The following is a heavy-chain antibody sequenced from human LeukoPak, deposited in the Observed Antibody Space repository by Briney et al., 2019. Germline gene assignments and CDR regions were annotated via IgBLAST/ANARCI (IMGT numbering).Heavy chain of an antibody. CDR3: AKYHYGSGTSLGY. J-gene: IGHJ4*02. CDR1: GFTFDDYG. CDR2: IKYDGSEK. V-gene: IGHV3-7*01. Sequence: GGSLRLSCAASGFTFDDYGMSWVRQAPGKGLEWVANIKYDGSEKYYVDSVKGRFTISRDNAKNSLSLQMNSLRAEDTAVYYCAKYHYGSGTSLGYWGQGTLVTVSS. D-gene: IGHD3-10*01.